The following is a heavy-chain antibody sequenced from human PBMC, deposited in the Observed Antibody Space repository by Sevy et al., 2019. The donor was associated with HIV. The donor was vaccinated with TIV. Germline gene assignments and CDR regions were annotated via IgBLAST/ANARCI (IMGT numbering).Heavy chain of an antibody. V-gene: IGHV1-2*02. J-gene: IGHJ4*02. D-gene: IGHD3-10*01. Sequence: ASVKVSCKASGYTLTGYYIHWVRQAPGQGLEWMGWINPNGGGTNYAQKFQGRVTMTGDTSISTAYMDLTRLRSDDTAVYYCSRSVYGSGTYLNDYWGQGTLVTVSS. CDR2: INPNGGGT. CDR3: SRSVYGSGTYLNDY. CDR1: GYTLTGYY.